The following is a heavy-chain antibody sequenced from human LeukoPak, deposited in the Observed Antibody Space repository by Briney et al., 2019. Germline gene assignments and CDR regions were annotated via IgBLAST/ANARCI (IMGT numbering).Heavy chain of an antibody. D-gene: IGHD3-10*01. CDR1: GYSISSGYY. V-gene: IGHV4-38-2*02. CDR3: AREHYYGSGSYYNHY. Sequence: SETLSLTCTVSGYSISSGYYWGWIRQPPGKGLEWIGSIYHSGSTYYSPSLKSRVTISVDTSKNPFSLKLSSVTAADTAVYYCAREHYYGSGSYYNHYWGQGTLVTVSS. CDR2: IYHSGST. J-gene: IGHJ4*02.